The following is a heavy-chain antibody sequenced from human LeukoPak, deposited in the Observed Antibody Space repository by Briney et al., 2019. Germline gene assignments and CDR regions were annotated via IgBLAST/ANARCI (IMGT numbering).Heavy chain of an antibody. J-gene: IGHJ4*02. V-gene: IGHV3-23*01. CDR3: AKAELGVDTFFDY. CDR1: AFTFSSYG. D-gene: IGHD3-3*01. CDR2: LSGSGAGT. Sequence: GGSLRLSCEASAFTFSSYGMHWVRQAPGKGLEWVATLSGSGAGTYYSDSVQGRFTISRDNSKRTLFLQMNSLRAEDTAFYYCAKAELGVDTFFDYWGQGTLVTVSS.